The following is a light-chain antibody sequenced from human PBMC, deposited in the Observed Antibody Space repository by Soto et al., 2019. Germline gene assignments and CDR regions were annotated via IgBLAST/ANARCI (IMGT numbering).Light chain of an antibody. CDR3: QQYGASPFT. V-gene: IGKV3-20*01. Sequence: LTQSPSSLSASVGDRVTITCRASQGIINYLAWYQQKPGRTPTLLIYGASTRATGIPDRFSATGSGTEFSLTISSVEPEDFAVYYCQQYGASPFTFGPGTRVEI. J-gene: IGKJ3*01. CDR1: QGIINY. CDR2: GAS.